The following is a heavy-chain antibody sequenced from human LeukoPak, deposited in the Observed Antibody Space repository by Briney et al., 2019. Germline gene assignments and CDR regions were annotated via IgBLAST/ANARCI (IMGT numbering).Heavy chain of an antibody. Sequence: GGSLRLSCAASGFTVSSNYMSWVRQAPGKGLEWVSVIYSGGSTYYADSVKGRFTISRDNSKNTLYLQMNSLRAEDTAVYYRARDLVYYGSGSYYNPNYYYYYGMDVWGQGTTVTVSS. CDR3: ARDLVYYGSGSYYNPNYYYYYGMDV. D-gene: IGHD3-10*01. J-gene: IGHJ6*02. CDR2: IYSGGST. V-gene: IGHV3-53*01. CDR1: GFTVSSNY.